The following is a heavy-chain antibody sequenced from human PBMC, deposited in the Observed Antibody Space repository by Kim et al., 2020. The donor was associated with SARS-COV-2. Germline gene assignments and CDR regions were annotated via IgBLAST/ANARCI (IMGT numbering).Heavy chain of an antibody. CDR3: ARGHYDILTGYYRKQHFDY. CDR1: GGSFSGYY. V-gene: IGHV4-34*01. D-gene: IGHD3-9*01. J-gene: IGHJ4*02. Sequence: SETLSLTCAVYGGSFSGYYWSWIRQPPGKGLEWIGEINHSGSTNYNPSLKSRVTISVDTSKNQFSLKLSSVTAADTAVYYCARGHYDILTGYYRKQHFDYWGQGTLVTVSS. CDR2: INHSGST.